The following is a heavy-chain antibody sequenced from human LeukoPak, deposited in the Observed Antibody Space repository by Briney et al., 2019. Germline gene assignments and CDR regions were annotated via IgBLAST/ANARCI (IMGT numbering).Heavy chain of an antibody. Sequence: SETLSLTCTVSGGSISSYYWSWIRQPAGKGLEWIGRIYTSGSTNYNPSLKSRVTISVDTSKNQFSLKLSSVTAADTAVYYCASSPRVHCSSTSCYNAFDIWGQGTMVTVSS. CDR3: ASSPRVHCSSTSCYNAFDI. D-gene: IGHD2-2*02. J-gene: IGHJ3*02. CDR2: IYTSGST. CDR1: GGSISSYY. V-gene: IGHV4-4*07.